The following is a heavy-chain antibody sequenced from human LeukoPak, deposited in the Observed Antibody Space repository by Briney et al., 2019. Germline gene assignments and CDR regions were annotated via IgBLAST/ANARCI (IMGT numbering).Heavy chain of an antibody. V-gene: IGHV1-24*01. Sequence: GASVKVSCKVSGYTLTELSMHWVRQAPGKGLEWMGGFDPEDGETIYAQKFQGRVTMTEDTSTDTAYMELSSLRSDDTAVYYCASSSGWYHVLDYWGQGTLVTVSS. CDR3: ASSSGWYHVLDY. J-gene: IGHJ4*02. CDR2: FDPEDGET. D-gene: IGHD6-19*01. CDR1: GYTLTELS.